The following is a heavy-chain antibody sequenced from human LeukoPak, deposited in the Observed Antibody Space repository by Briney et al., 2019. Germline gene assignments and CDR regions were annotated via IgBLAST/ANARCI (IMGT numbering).Heavy chain of an antibody. CDR3: ARSGPFDY. D-gene: IGHD1-26*01. Sequence: SETLSLTCTVSGGSISSSSYYWAWIRQPPGKELKWIGSIFYSGSTYYNPSLRGRVTISVDTSQNQFSLRLSSVTAADTAVYYCARSGPFDYWGQGTLVTVSS. CDR2: IFYSGST. CDR1: GGSISSSSYY. J-gene: IGHJ4*02. V-gene: IGHV4-39*01.